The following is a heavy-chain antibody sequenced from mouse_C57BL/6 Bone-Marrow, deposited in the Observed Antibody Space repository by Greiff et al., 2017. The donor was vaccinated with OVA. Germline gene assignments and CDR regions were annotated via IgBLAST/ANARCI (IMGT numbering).Heavy chain of an antibody. Sequence: QVQLQQSGAELARPGASVKLSCKASGYTFTSYGISCVKQRTGQGLEWIGEIYPRSGNTYYNEKFKGKATLTADKSSSTAYMELRSLTSEDSAVYFCARRGTTVVATRAMDYWGQGTSVTVSS. V-gene: IGHV1-81*01. CDR1: GYTFTSYG. D-gene: IGHD1-1*01. CDR2: IYPRSGNT. J-gene: IGHJ4*01. CDR3: ARRGTTVVATRAMDY.